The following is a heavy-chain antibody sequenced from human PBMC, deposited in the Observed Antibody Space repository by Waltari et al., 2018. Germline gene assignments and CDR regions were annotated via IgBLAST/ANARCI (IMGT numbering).Heavy chain of an antibody. CDR2: IKQDGSEK. CDR1: GFTFSSYW. CDR3: ARERWWELPVFDY. D-gene: IGHD2-15*01. J-gene: IGHJ4*02. V-gene: IGHV3-7*01. Sequence: EVQLVESGGGLVQPGGSLRLSCAASGFTFSSYWMSWVRQAPGKGLEWVANIKQDGSEKYYVDSVKGRFTISRDNAKNSLYLQMNSLRAEDTAVYYCARERWWELPVFDYWGQGTLVTVSS.